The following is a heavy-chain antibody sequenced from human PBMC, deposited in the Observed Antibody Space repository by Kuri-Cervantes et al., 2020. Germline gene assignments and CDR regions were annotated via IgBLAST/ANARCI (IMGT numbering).Heavy chain of an antibody. J-gene: IGHJ4*02. CDR2: IDWDDDK. V-gene: IGHV2-70*04. D-gene: IGHD6-6*01. CDR3: ATDPRIAAPS. Sequence: SGPTLVKPTETLTLTCTVPGFSLSNARMGVSWIRQPPGKALEWLARIDWDDDKFYSTSLKTRLTISKDTSKNQVVLTMTNMDPVDTATYCCATDPRIAAPSWGQGTLVTVSS. CDR1: GFSLSNARMG.